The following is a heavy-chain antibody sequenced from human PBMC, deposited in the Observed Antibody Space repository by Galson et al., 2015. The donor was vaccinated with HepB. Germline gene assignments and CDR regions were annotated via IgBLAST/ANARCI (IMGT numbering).Heavy chain of an antibody. V-gene: IGHV1-18*04. J-gene: IGHJ4*02. CDR1: GYTFTSYG. CDR2: ISAYNGNT. Sequence: SVKVSCKASGYTFTSYGISWVRQAPGQGLEWMGWISAYNGNTNYAQKLQGRVTMTTDTSTSTAYMELRSLRSDDTAVYYCARDNGSQLYDFWSGYYYFDYWGQGTLVTVSS. D-gene: IGHD3-3*01. CDR3: ARDNGSQLYDFWSGYYYFDY.